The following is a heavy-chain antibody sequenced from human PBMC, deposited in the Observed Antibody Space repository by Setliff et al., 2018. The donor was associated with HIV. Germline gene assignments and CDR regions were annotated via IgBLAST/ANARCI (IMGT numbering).Heavy chain of an antibody. CDR2: IYRSGSTY. J-gene: IGHJ4*02. D-gene: IGHD7-27*01. V-gene: IGHV4-39*01. CDR1: GGSISSYSYF. CDR3: ARPEQANDWGYYFDS. Sequence: PSETLSLTCTVSGGSISSYSYFWGWVRQPPGKGLEWIGNIYRSGSTYYYNPSLKSRVTMSVDTSKNQFSMKLSSVTAADTAVYYCARPEQANDWGYYFDSLGQGTLVTVSS.